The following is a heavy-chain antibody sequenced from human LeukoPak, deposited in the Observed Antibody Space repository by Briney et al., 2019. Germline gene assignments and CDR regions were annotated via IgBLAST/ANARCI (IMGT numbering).Heavy chain of an antibody. D-gene: IGHD3-10*01. CDR2: IKQDGSEK. Sequence: GGSLRLSCAASGFTFSSYWMSWVRQAPGKGLEWVANIKQDGSEKYYVDSVKGRFTISRDNSKNTLYLQMNSLRAEDTAVYYCAREEYGSERDYYYYYGMDVWGQGTTVTVSS. V-gene: IGHV3-7*01. CDR1: GFTFSSYW. J-gene: IGHJ6*02. CDR3: AREEYGSERDYYYYYGMDV.